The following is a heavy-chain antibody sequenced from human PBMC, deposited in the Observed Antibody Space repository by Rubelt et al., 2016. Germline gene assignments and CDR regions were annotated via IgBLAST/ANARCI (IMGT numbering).Heavy chain of an antibody. CDR2: IKTDGSYT. J-gene: IGHJ4*02. CDR3: ARDLGYLKDY. D-gene: IGHD2-15*01. V-gene: IGHV3-74*01. CDR1: GFTFSTYW. Sequence: EVQLVESGGGLVQPGGSLRLSCAASGFTFSTYWMHWVRQAPGNGLLCVSEIKTDGSYTGYADSVKGRFTISMDTAENTRYLQSNSLRAEATAVYYCARDLGYLKDYWGQGTRVIVSS.